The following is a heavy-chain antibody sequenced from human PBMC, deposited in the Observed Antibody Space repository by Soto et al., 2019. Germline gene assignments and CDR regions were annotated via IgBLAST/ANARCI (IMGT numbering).Heavy chain of an antibody. CDR1: GGTFSSYA. Sequence: QVQLVQSGAEVKKPGSSVKVCCKASGGTFSSYAISWVRQAPGQGLEWMGGIIPIFGTANYAQKFQGRVTITADESTSTAYMELSSLRSEDTAVYYCARDDFWSGYYSWPMDVWGQGTTVTVSS. V-gene: IGHV1-69*01. J-gene: IGHJ6*02. CDR3: ARDDFWSGYYSWPMDV. D-gene: IGHD3-3*01. CDR2: IIPIFGTA.